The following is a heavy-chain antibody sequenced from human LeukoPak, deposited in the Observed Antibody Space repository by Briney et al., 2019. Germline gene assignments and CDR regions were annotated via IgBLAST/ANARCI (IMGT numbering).Heavy chain of an antibody. D-gene: IGHD3-10*01. Sequence: SETLSLTCNVSGGSLRSSGYYWGWIRQPPGKELEWIGSIYYSGGTYYYNPSLKSRVPISLDTSKNQFYLKLTSVTAADTAVYYCAKSNGYGLVDIWGQGTMVTVSS. J-gene: IGHJ3*02. V-gene: IGHV4-39*07. CDR2: IYYSGGTY. CDR3: AKSNGYGLVDI. CDR1: GGSLRSSGYY.